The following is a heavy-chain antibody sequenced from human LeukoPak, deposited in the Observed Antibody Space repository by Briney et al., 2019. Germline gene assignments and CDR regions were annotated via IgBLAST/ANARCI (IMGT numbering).Heavy chain of an antibody. CDR2: IIPIFGTA. CDR1: GGTFSSYA. CDR3: ARGGSSWYSDY. D-gene: IGHD6-13*01. Sequence: ASVKVSCKASGGTFSSYAISWVRQAPGQGLEWMGGIIPIFGTANYAQKFQGRVTITADESTSTAYMELGSLRSEDTAVYYCARGGSSWYSDYWGQGTLVTVSS. V-gene: IGHV1-69*13. J-gene: IGHJ4*02.